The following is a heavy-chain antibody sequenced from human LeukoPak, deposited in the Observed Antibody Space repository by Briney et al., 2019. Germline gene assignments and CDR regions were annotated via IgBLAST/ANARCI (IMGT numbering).Heavy chain of an antibody. CDR2: ISNNGGYT. D-gene: IGHD4-23*01. CDR3: ARRGDGGRSFDY. V-gene: IGHV3-23*01. Sequence: GGSLRLSCAASGFTFSSSAMSWVRQAPGKGLEWVSAISNNGGYTYYADSVQGRFTISRDNSKNTLLLQMNSLRAEDTAVYYCARRGDGGRSFDYWGQGTLVTVSS. J-gene: IGHJ4*02. CDR1: GFTFSSSA.